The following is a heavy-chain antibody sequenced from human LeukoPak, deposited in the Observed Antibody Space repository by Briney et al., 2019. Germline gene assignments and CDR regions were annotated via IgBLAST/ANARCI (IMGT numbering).Heavy chain of an antibody. D-gene: IGHD2-2*01. V-gene: IGHV3-30*18. CDR2: ISYDGTNK. CDR1: GFTFSSYG. CDR3: AKPHCGRNSCSRVDY. J-gene: IGHJ4*02. Sequence: GGSLRLSCAASGFTFSSYGMHWVRQAPGKGLEWVAVISYDGTNKYYTDSVKGRFTIYRDNSKNTLYLQMNSLTAEDTAVYYCAKPHCGRNSCSRVDYWGQGTLVTVSS.